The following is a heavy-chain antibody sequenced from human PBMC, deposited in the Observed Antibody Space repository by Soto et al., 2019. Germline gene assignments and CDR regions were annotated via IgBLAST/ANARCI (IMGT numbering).Heavy chain of an antibody. V-gene: IGHV4-59*08. J-gene: IGHJ3*02. Sequence: SETLSLTCTVSGGSISSYYWSWIRQPPGKGLEWIGYIYYSGSTSYNPSLKSRVTISGDTSKSQFSLKLSSVTAADTAVYYCVRLSIGHDRNAFDIWGQGTMVTVSS. CDR1: GGSISSYY. CDR2: IYYSGST. CDR3: VRLSIGHDRNAFDI. D-gene: IGHD6-6*01.